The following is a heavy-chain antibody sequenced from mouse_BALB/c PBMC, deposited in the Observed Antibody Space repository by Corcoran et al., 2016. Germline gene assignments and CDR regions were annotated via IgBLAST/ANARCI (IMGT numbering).Heavy chain of an antibody. V-gene: IGHV14-3*02. J-gene: IGHJ2*01. CDR1: GFNIKDTY. D-gene: IGHD2-3*01. Sequence: EVQLQQSGAELVKPGASVKLSCTASGFNIKDTYMHWVKQRPEQGLEWIGRIDPANGNTKYDPKFQGKATITADTSSNTAYLQLSSLTSEDTAVYYCARCRYDGYSDYWGQGTTLTVSS. CDR2: IDPANGNT. CDR3: ARCRYDGYSDY.